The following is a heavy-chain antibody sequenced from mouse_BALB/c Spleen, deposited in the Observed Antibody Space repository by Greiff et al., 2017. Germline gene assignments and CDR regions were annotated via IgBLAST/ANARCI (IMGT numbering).Heavy chain of an antibody. CDR2: ISSGGST. CDR1: GFTFSSYA. V-gene: IGHV5-6-5*01. J-gene: IGHJ4*01. CDR3: ASNYGGAMDY. Sequence: EVKLVESGGGLVKPGGSLKLSCAASGFTFSSYAMSWVRQTPEKRLEWVASISSGGSTYYPDSVKGRFTISRDNARNILYLQMSSLRSEDTAMYYCASNYGGAMDYWGQGTSVTVSS. D-gene: IGHD1-1*01.